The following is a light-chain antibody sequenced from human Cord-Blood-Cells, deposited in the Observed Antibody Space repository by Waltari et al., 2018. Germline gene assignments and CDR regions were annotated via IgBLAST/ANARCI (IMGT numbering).Light chain of an antibody. CDR1: QSVSRN. CDR3: QQYNNWPPFT. J-gene: IGKJ3*01. V-gene: IGKV3-15*01. CDR2: GAS. Sequence: EIVMTQSPATLSVSTGESATLSCRASQSVSRNLAWYQQKPGQAPRLLIYGASTRTTGIPARFSGSGSGTEFTLTISSLQSEDFAVYYCQQYNNWPPFTFGPGTKVDIK.